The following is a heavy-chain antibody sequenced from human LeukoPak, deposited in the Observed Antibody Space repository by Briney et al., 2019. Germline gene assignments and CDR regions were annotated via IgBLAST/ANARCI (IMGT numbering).Heavy chain of an antibody. CDR2: ISSNNGVT. Sequence: GASVKVSCKASGYSFTGYYIHWVRQAPGHGLEWMGWISSNNGVTKYAQKFQDRVTLTRDISISTVYMELNRLTSDDTAVYYCARRSSGWYLNWYFDLWGRGTLVTVSS. CDR3: ARRSSGWYLNWYFDL. D-gene: IGHD6-19*01. CDR1: GYSFTGYY. J-gene: IGHJ2*01. V-gene: IGHV1-2*02.